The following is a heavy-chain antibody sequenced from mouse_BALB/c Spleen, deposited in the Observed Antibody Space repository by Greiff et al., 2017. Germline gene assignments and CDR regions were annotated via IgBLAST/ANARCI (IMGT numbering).Heavy chain of an antibody. CDR3: ARGPSTTVGLYYFDY. D-gene: IGHD1-1*01. Sequence: EVQRVESGGGLVKPGGSLKLSCAASGFTFSSYAMSWVRQTPEKRLEWVASISSGGSTYYPDSVKGRFTISRDNARDILYLQMSSLRSEDTAMYYCARGPSTTVGLYYFDYWGQGTTLTVSS. V-gene: IGHV5-6-5*01. J-gene: IGHJ2*01. CDR2: ISSGGST. CDR1: GFTFSSYA.